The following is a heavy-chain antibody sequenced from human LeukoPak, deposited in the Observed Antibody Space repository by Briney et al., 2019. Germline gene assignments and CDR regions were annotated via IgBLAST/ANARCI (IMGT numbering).Heavy chain of an antibody. CDR2: ISDTGRLS. CDR1: GFTFSSSA. CDR3: ARVFSSGSFDY. V-gene: IGHV3-23*01. J-gene: IGHJ4*02. D-gene: IGHD6-19*01. Sequence: GGSLRLSCAASGFTFSSSAMSWVRQAPGKGLEWVAAISDTGRLSYCADSVNGRFTISRDNSKNTLSLQMNSLRAEDTAVYYCARVFSSGSFDYWGQGTLATVSS.